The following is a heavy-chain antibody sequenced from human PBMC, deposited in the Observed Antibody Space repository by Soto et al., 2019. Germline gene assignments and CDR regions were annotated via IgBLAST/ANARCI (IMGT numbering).Heavy chain of an antibody. CDR1: GFTFSGYG. V-gene: IGHV3-30*18. Sequence: QVQLVECGGGVVQPGRSLRLSCAASGFTFSGYGMHWVRQAPGKGLEWVAVISYDGSYKYYADSVKGRFTISRDNSKNTLYLQMNSLRAEDTAVYYCAKWAGGFDYWGQGTLVTVSS. J-gene: IGHJ4*02. CDR2: ISYDGSYK. CDR3: AKWAGGFDY.